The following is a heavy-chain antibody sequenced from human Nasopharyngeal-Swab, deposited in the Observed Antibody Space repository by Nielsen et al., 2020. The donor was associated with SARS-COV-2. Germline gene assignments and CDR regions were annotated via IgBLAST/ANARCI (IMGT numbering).Heavy chain of an antibody. CDR1: GFTFSSSW. V-gene: IGHV3-7*03. CDR3: ARNPTTVFGVVRTSYYYYYYMDV. D-gene: IGHD3-3*01. CDR2: INQDGSAR. J-gene: IGHJ6*03. Sequence: GGSLRLSCAASGFTFSSSWMNWFRQAPEKGLEWVANINQDGSARNYVDSVKGRFTISRDNAKNSLYLQMNSLRAEDTAVYYCARNPTTVFGVVRTSYYYYYYMDVWGKGTTVTVSS.